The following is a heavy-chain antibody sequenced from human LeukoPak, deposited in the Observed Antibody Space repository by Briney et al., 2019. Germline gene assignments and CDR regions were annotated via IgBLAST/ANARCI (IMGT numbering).Heavy chain of an antibody. CDR2: IYPGDSDT. CDR3: ARQGSHSSGWYAFDY. D-gene: IGHD6-19*01. Sequence: GASLQISCQGSGYIFTSYWIGWVRQVPGKGLEWMGIIYPGDSDTRYSPSFQGQVTISADKSISTAYLQWSSLKASDTAMYYCARQGSHSSGWYAFDYWGQGTLVTVSS. V-gene: IGHV5-51*01. CDR1: GYIFTSYW. J-gene: IGHJ4*02.